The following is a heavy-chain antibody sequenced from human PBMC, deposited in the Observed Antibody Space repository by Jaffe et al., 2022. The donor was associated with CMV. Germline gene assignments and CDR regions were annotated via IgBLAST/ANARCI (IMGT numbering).Heavy chain of an antibody. CDR1: GFTFSSYG. D-gene: IGHD6-13*01. Sequence: QVQLVESGGGVVQPGRSLRLSCAASGFTFSSYGIHWVRQAPGKGLEWVAVITYDGSSQYYVDSVRGRFTISKDNSKNTVYLQMNSLRVEDTAVYYCTKGRIAASGDLSRGIDVWGQGTTVTVSS. J-gene: IGHJ6*02. CDR3: TKGRIAASGDLSRGIDV. CDR2: ITYDGSSQ. V-gene: IGHV3-30*18.